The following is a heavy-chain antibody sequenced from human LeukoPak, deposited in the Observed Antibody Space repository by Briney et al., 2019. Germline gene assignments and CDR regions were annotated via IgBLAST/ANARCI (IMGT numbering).Heavy chain of an antibody. Sequence: GGSLRLSCAASGSTVSSNAMTWVRQAPGKGLDWVSVIYSGGSTYYADSVKGRFSISRDNSKNTLYLQMNSLRAEDTGVYYCASWIGSFFDDWGQGTLVTVSS. J-gene: IGHJ4*02. D-gene: IGHD3-3*01. V-gene: IGHV3-66*01. CDR1: GSTVSSNA. CDR3: ASWIGSFFDD. CDR2: IYSGGST.